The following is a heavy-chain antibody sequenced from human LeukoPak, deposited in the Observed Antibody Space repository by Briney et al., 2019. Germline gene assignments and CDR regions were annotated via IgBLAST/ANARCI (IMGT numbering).Heavy chain of an antibody. V-gene: IGHV6-1*01. CDR3: AREVGTTGWHTFDY. CDR1: GDSVSSNNGA. D-gene: IGHD3-9*01. J-gene: IGHJ4*02. CDR2: TYYRSKWYN. Sequence: SQTLSLTCAISGDSVSSNNGAWNWIRQSPSRGLEWLGRTYYRSKWYNDYAKSLISRITISPVTSKNQFSLQLYSVTPEDTAVYYCAREVGTTGWHTFDYWGQGTLVTVSS.